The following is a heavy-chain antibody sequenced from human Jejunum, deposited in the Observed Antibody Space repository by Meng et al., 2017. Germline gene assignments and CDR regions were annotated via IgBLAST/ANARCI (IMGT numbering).Heavy chain of an antibody. J-gene: IGHJ4*02. CDR2: IYWDGDQ. Sequence: QSSLSESRSSPSQPPVTLTLTCSFSGFSLSTSWVGSAWIRQPPGKALEWLSLIYWDGDQRYSPSLKIRLTVTKDTTKNQVVLIMSNMDPVDTATYYCAHTVYSYGNHFDYWGQGTLVTVSS. D-gene: IGHD5-18*01. CDR1: GFSLSTSWVG. CDR3: AHTVYSYGNHFDY. V-gene: IGHV2-5*02.